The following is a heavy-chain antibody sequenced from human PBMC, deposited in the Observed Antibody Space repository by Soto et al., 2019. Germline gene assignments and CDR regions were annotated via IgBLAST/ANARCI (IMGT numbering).Heavy chain of an antibody. CDR3: ARGGNSGSYLYYFDY. Sequence: SVKVSCKASGGTFSSYAISWVRQAPGQGLEWMGGIIPIFGTANYAQKFQGRVTITADESTSTAYMELSSLRSEDTAVYYCARGGNSGSYLYYFDYWGQGTLVTVSS. V-gene: IGHV1-69*13. J-gene: IGHJ4*02. D-gene: IGHD1-26*01. CDR1: GGTFSSYA. CDR2: IIPIFGTA.